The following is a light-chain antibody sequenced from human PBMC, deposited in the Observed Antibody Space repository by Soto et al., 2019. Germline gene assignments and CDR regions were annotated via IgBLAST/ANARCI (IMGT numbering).Light chain of an antibody. Sequence: QSVLTQPPTMSGSPGQSITISCSGTSSDIGSYDHVAWYQQFPGKSPKLIIYAVSDRPSGVSDRFSGSKSGISAPLTISGLQTEDEADYYCISYTDRQSYLFGTGTKVTVL. J-gene: IGLJ1*01. V-gene: IGLV2-14*03. CDR2: AVS. CDR3: ISYTDRQSYL. CDR1: SSDIGSYDH.